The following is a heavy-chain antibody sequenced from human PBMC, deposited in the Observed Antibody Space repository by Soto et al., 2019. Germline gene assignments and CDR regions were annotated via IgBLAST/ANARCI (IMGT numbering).Heavy chain of an antibody. CDR1: GFTFSSYA. CDR2: ISYDGSNK. J-gene: IGHJ4*02. Sequence: VQLVESGGGLVQPGGSLKLSCAASGFTFSSYAMHWVRQAPGKGLEWVAVISYDGSNKYYADSVKGRFTISRDNSKNTLYLQMNSLRAEDTAVYYCARDLDYYDSSGYSRVFDYWGQGTLVTVSS. CDR3: ARDLDYYDSSGYSRVFDY. D-gene: IGHD3-22*01. V-gene: IGHV3-30-3*01.